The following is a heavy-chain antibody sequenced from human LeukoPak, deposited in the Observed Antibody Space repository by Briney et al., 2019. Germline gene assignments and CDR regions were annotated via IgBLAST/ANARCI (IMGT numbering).Heavy chain of an antibody. CDR1: GFTFRSNY. D-gene: IGHD3-16*01. V-gene: IGHV3-53*01. J-gene: IGHJ6*02. CDR3: ARGGGLDV. CDR2: LYSSGDT. Sequence: PGGSLRLSCAVSGFTFRSNYMAWVRQAPGKGLECVSILYSSGDTYYADSVQGRFTISRDNSKNSLYLQMSNLRAEDTAVYFCARGGGLDVWGQGATVTVSS.